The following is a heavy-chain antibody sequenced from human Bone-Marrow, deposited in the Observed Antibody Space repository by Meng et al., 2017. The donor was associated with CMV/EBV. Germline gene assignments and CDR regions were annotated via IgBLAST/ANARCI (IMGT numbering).Heavy chain of an antibody. CDR3: ARGLPGSSTGNWFDP. CDR1: GGSFSGYY. D-gene: IGHD6-6*01. J-gene: IGHJ5*02. Sequence: SETLSLTCAVYGGSFSGYYWSWIRQPPGKGLEWNGEINHSGSTNYNPSLKSRVTISVDTSKNQFSLKLSSVTAADTAVYYCARGLPGSSTGNWFDPWGQGTLVTVSS. CDR2: INHSGST. V-gene: IGHV4-34*01.